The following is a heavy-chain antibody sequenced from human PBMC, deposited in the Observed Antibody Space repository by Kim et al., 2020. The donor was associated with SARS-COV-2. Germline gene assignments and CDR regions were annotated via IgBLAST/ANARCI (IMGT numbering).Heavy chain of an antibody. CDR2: T. J-gene: IGHJ6*02. V-gene: IGHV3-74*01. CDR3: ARGNYHGMDV. Sequence: TIYADSVKGRLTISRDNAKNTLYLKMSSLRTEDTAVYYCARGNYHGMDVWGQGTTVTVSS.